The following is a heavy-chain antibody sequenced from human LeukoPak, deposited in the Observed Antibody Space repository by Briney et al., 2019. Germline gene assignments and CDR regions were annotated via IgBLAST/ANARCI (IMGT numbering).Heavy chain of an antibody. CDR1: GFTFSSYA. Sequence: GGSLRLSCAASGFTFSSYAMHWVRQAPGKGLEWVAVISYDGSNKYYADSVKGRFTISRGNSKNTLYLQMNSLRAEDTAVYYCAREAGYYDPLNDAFDIWGQGTMVTVSS. CDR2: ISYDGSNK. J-gene: IGHJ3*02. V-gene: IGHV3-30*04. CDR3: AREAGYYDPLNDAFDI. D-gene: IGHD3-22*01.